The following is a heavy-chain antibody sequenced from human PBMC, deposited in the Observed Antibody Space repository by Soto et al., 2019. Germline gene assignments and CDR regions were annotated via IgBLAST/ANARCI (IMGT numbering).Heavy chain of an antibody. Sequence: ASVKVSCKASGYTFTGYYLHWIRQAPGQGLQWMGWMRPDSGGANYAQKFQGRVSMTRDTSTSTFYMELSRLASDDTAVYYCARDPHEGVYDYWGQGNQVTVSS. CDR1: GYTFTGYY. D-gene: IGHD3-16*01. V-gene: IGHV1-2*02. CDR2: MRPDSGGA. CDR3: ARDPHEGVYDY. J-gene: IGHJ4*02.